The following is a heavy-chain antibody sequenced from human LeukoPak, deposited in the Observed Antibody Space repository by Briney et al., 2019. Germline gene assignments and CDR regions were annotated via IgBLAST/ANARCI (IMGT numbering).Heavy chain of an antibody. V-gene: IGHV4-61*02. CDR1: GGSISSGSYY. D-gene: IGHD3-22*01. CDR2: IYTSGST. J-gene: IGHJ3*02. CDR3: ARAHYYDSSGYLDAFDI. Sequence: SETLSLTCTVSGGSISSGSYYWSWIRQPAGKGLEWIGRIYTSGSTNYNPSLKSRVTISVDTSKNQFSLKLGSVTAADTAVYYCARAHYYDSSGYLDAFDIWGQGTMVTVSS.